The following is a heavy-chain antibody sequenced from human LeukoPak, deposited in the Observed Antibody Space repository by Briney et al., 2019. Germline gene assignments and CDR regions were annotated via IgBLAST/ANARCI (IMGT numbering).Heavy chain of an antibody. CDR1: GFTFSSYG. V-gene: IGHV3-33*01. D-gene: IGHD2-2*01. CDR2: IWYDGSNK. Sequence: GRSLRLSCAASGFTFSSYGMHWVRQAPGKGLEWVAVIWYDGSNKYYADSVKGRFTISRDNSKNTLYLQMNSLRAEDTAVYYCSFFGRDYCSSTSCYGWGQGTLVTVSS. CDR3: SFFGRDYCSSTSCYG. J-gene: IGHJ4*02.